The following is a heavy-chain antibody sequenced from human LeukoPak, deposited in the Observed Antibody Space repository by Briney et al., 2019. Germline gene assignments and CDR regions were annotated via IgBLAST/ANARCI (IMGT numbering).Heavy chain of an antibody. Sequence: GGSLRLSCAASGFTFSTCAMHWVRQAPGKGLEWLTVISYNGSHQYYSDSVRGRFTISRDNSRNSVFLQINRLRPEDTAVYYCATSIRRITISSWGQGTLVTVSS. J-gene: IGHJ4*02. CDR3: ATSIRRITISS. V-gene: IGHV3-30*04. D-gene: IGHD3-3*01. CDR1: GFTFSTCA. CDR2: ISYNGSHQ.